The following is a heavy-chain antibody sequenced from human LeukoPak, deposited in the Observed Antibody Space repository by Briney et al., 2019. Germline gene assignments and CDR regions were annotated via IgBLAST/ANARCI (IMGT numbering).Heavy chain of an antibody. Sequence: ASVKVSCKASGGTFSSYAISWVRQAPGQGLEWMGGIIPIFGTANYAQKFQGRVTITTDESTSTAYMELSSLRSEDTAVYYCARGFDYYDSSGFRGQGTLVTVSS. CDR3: ARGFDYYDSSGF. J-gene: IGHJ4*02. D-gene: IGHD3-22*01. V-gene: IGHV1-69*05. CDR1: GGTFSSYA. CDR2: IIPIFGTA.